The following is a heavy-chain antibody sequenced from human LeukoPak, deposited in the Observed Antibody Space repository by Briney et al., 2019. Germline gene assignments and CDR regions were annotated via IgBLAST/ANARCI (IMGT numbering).Heavy chain of an antibody. J-gene: IGHJ3*02. V-gene: IGHV4-34*01. CDR3: ARGRRLNAFDI. Sequence: PSETLSLTCAVYGGSFSGYYWSWIRQPPGKGLEWIGEINHSGSTNYNPSLKIRVTISVDTSKNQFSLKLSSVTAADTAVYYCARGRRLNAFDIWGQGTMVTVSS. CDR2: INHSGST. CDR1: GGSFSGYY.